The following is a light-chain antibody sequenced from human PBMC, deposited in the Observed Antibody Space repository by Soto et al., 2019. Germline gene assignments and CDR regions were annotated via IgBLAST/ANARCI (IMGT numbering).Light chain of an antibody. Sequence: EIVLTQSPGTLSLSPGERATLSCRASQSVSSSFLAWYQQKPGQAPRLLIYGASRRAPGIPDTFSGSGSGTDFTLTISRLEPEDFAVYYCQHYGSSSLSFGGGTKVEI. CDR3: QHYGSSSLS. CDR1: QSVSSSF. V-gene: IGKV3-20*01. J-gene: IGKJ4*01. CDR2: GAS.